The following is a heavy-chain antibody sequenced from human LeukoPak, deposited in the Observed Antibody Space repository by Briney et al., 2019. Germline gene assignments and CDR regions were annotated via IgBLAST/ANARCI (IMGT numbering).Heavy chain of an antibody. CDR3: AREPPMGRSYHGMDV. CDR2: INHSGCT. J-gene: IGHJ6*02. D-gene: IGHD3-10*01. CDR1: GGSFSGYY. V-gene: IGHV4-34*01. Sequence: SETLSLTCAVYGGSFSGYYWSWIRQPPGKGLEWIGEINHSGCTSYNPSLKSRVTISVDTSKNQFSLKLSSVTAADTAVYYCAREPPMGRSYHGMDVWGQGTTVTVSS.